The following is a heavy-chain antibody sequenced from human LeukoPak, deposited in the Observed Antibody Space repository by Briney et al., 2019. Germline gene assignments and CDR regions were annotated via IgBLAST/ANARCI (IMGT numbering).Heavy chain of an antibody. D-gene: IGHD4-17*01. CDR2: IFYTGAT. CDR1: GVSINNNHYY. Sequence: PSQTLSLTCTVSGVSINNNHYYWGWVRQPPGKGLEWIGNIFYTGATYYNPSLKSRVTMSVDTSKNLFSLQLTSVTAADTAVYFCATDSYGDFDDYWGQGTLVTVSS. CDR3: ATDSYGDFDDY. V-gene: IGHV4-39*01. J-gene: IGHJ4*02.